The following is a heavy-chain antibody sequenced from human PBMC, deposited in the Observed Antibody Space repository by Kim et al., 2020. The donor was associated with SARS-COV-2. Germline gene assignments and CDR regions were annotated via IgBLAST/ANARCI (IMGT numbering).Heavy chain of an antibody. Sequence: SLKSRVTISVDTSKNQFTLKLSSVTAADTAVYYCSREASGTTAARFWFDPWGQGTLVTVSS. D-gene: IGHD1-7*01. CDR3: SREASGTTAARFWFDP. V-gene: IGHV4-59*01. J-gene: IGHJ5*02.